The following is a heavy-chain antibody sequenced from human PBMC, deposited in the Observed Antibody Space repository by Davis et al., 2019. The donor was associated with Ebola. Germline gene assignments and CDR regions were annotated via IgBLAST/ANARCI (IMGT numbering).Heavy chain of an antibody. CDR3: ARALDLWSGYYGYFDY. V-gene: IGHV5-51*01. Sequence: PGGSLRLSCEGFGYGFNNYWIAWVRQMPGKGLEWMGIIYAGDSDARYSPSFQGQVTISVDKSINTAYLQWGSLRVSDSAMYFCARALDLWSGYYGYFDYWGQGTLVTVSS. CDR1: GYGFNNYW. D-gene: IGHD3-3*01. CDR2: IYAGDSDA. J-gene: IGHJ4*02.